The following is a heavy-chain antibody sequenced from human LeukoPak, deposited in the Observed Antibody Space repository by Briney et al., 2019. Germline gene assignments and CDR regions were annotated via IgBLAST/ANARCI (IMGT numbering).Heavy chain of an antibody. CDR2: IHSGGST. CDR3: ARALFFDY. D-gene: IGHD2-21*01. Sequence: GGSLRLSFAASGFTVSSNYMSWVRQAPGRGLEWVSIIHSGGSTFYADSVKGRFTISRDNSKNTLYLQMNSLRAEDTAVYYCARALFFDYWGQGTLVTVSS. V-gene: IGHV3-53*01. J-gene: IGHJ4*02. CDR1: GFTVSSNY.